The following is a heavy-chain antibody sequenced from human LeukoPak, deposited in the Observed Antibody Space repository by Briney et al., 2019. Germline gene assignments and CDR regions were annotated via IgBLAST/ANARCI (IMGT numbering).Heavy chain of an antibody. CDR3: AKGRPHYYDSSGYYYFDY. D-gene: IGHD3-22*01. J-gene: IGHJ4*02. CDR1: GFTFNNYA. V-gene: IGHV3-23*01. CDR2: ISGSGGST. Sequence: GGSLRLSCAASGFTFNNYAMSWVRQAPGKGLEWVSAISGSGGSTYYADSVKGRFTISRDNSKNTLYLQMNSLRAEDTAVYYCAKGRPHYYDSSGYYYFDYWGQGTLVTVSS.